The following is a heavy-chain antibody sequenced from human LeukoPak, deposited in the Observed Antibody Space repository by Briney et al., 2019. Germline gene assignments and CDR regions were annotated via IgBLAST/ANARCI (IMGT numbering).Heavy chain of an antibody. D-gene: IGHD2-15*01. CDR3: AKDPYCSGGTCYGMDV. V-gene: IGHV3-23*01. J-gene: IGHJ6*02. CDR1: GFTFSSYA. CDR2: ISGSGGST. Sequence: PGGSLRLSCAASGFTFSSYAMSWVRQAPGKGLEWVSVISGSGGSTYYADSVKGRFTISRDNSKNTLFLQMNILRTEDTAVYYCAKDPYCSGGTCYGMDVWGQGTTVTVSS.